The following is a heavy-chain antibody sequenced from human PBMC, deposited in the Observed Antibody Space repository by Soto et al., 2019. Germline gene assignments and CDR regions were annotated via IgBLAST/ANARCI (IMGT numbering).Heavy chain of an antibody. V-gene: IGHV1-69*01. Sequence: QVQLVQSGTEVKKPGSSVKVSCKASGGTFNTLAVSWVRQAPGQGLEWMGGIIPIFGRPIYAQKFQGRGTITADESTSSVYMKLSSLASEDTAVYYCASAPYDDYAVPEPNYFDSWGQGTLVTVSS. CDR3: ASAPYDDYAVPEPNYFDS. CDR1: GGTFNTLA. J-gene: IGHJ4*02. CDR2: IIPIFGRP. D-gene: IGHD4-17*01.